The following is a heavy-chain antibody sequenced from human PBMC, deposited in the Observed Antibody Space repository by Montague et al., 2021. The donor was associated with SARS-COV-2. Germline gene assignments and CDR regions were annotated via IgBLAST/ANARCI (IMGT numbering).Heavy chain of an antibody. V-gene: IGHV4-39*01. CDR3: ARLGIAVAGTGFDY. Sequence: SETLSLTYTVSGGSISSSSYSWGWIRQPPGKGLEWIGTIYYSGSTYYNPSLKSRVTVSVDTPKNQFSLKLRSVTAADTAVYHCARLGIAVAGTGFDYWGQGTLVTVSS. CDR1: GGSISSSSYS. CDR2: IYYSGST. D-gene: IGHD6-19*01. J-gene: IGHJ4*02.